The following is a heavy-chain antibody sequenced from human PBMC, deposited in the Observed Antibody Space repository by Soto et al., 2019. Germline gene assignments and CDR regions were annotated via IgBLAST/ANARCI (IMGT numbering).Heavy chain of an antibody. V-gene: IGHV4-4*02. CDR3: ARAWGGNYYDSSGYYGY. J-gene: IGHJ4*02. CDR1: GGSMSGSYW. D-gene: IGHD3-22*01. Sequence: SETLYLTCAVSGGSMSGSYWWRWVPQPPGKGLEWIGEINHSGSTNYNPSLKSRVTISVDTSKNQFSLKLSSVTAADTAVYYCARAWGGNYYDSSGYYGYWGQGTLVTVSS. CDR2: INHSGST.